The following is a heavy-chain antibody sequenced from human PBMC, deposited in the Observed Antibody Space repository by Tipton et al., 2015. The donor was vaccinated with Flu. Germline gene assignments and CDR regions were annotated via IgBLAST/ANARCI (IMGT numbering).Heavy chain of an antibody. Sequence: SLRLSCAASGFTFSSYGMHWVRQAPRQGPEWGATLWFDGSNIYYGDSVKGRFTISRDNSKNTLYLQMNSLRAEDTAMYYCARETGEFYFDYWGQGTLVTVSS. CDR1: GFTFSSYG. J-gene: IGHJ4*02. V-gene: IGHV3-33*08. CDR3: ARETGEFYFDY. D-gene: IGHD7-27*01. CDR2: LWFDGSNI.